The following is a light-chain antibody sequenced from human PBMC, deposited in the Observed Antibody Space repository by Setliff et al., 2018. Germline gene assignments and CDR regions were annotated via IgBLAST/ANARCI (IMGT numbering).Light chain of an antibody. CDR1: SSNIGSNT. CDR2: SNN. CDR3: AAWDDSLNGHV. J-gene: IGLJ1*01. Sequence: QSALPQPPSASGTPGQRVTISCSGSSSNIGSNTVNWYQQLPGTAPKLLIYSNNQRPSGVPDRFSGSESGTSASLAISGLQSEDEADYYCAAWDDSLNGHVFGTGTKV. V-gene: IGLV1-44*01.